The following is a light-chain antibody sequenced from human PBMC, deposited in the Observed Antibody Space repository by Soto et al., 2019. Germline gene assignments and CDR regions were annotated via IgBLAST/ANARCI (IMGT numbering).Light chain of an antibody. V-gene: IGKV3-20*01. Sequence: EVVLTQSPGTLSLSPGERATLSCRANQTISSNYLAWYQQRPGQTPRLLIYAASTRGAGVPDRFSGSGSGTDFTLTISRLEPEDFAVYYCHHYNRSPIFTFGPGTAVDLK. CDR1: QTISSNY. CDR3: HHYNRSPIFT. CDR2: AAS. J-gene: IGKJ3*01.